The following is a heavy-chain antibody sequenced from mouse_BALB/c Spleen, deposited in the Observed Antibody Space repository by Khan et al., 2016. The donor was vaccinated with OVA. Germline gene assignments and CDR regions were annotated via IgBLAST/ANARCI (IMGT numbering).Heavy chain of an antibody. Sequence: VQLKESGPGLVAPSQSLSITCTVSGFSLTDYGVNWVRQPPGKGLEWRGMIWGDGSKDYNSALKSRLSISKDNSKSQVFLKMNSLQTDDTARYYCARELRLGGFAYGGQGTLVTVSS. V-gene: IGHV2-6-7*01. CDR3: ARELRLGGFAY. CDR1: GFSLTDYG. D-gene: IGHD1-2*01. J-gene: IGHJ3*01. CDR2: IWGDGSK.